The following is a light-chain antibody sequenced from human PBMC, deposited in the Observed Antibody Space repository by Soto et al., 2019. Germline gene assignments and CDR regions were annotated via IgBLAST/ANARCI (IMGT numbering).Light chain of an antibody. CDR2: EVS. CDR1: SSDVGGYKY. V-gene: IGLV2-8*01. Sequence: QSVLTQPPSASGSPGQSVTISCTGTSSDVGGYKYVSWYQQHPGKAPKLMIYEVSKRPSGVPDRLSGYKSGNTASLTVSGLQAEDEADYYCASYAARNNWVFGGGTKLTVL. CDR3: ASYAARNNWV. J-gene: IGLJ3*02.